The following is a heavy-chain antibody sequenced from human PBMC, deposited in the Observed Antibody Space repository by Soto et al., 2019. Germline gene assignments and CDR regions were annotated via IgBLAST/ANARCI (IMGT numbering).Heavy chain of an antibody. CDR3: ARGEYELSPSGFDF. J-gene: IGHJ4*02. Sequence: KASETLSLTCTVSGGSISGFYWSWIRQSAGKGLEWIGRIVTNESTRYNPSLESRVTMSLDTSQNQFSLKLRSVTAADTAVYFCARGEYELSPSGFDFWGQGTLVTVSS. V-gene: IGHV4-4*07. CDR2: IVTNEST. CDR1: GGSISGFY. D-gene: IGHD1-7*01.